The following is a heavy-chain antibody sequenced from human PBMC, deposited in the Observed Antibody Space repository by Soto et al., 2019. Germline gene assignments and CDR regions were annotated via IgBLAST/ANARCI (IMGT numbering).Heavy chain of an antibody. J-gene: IGHJ6*02. V-gene: IGHV4-31*03. D-gene: IGHD1-26*01. CDR3: AREVGSGSYYYYYGMDV. CDR2: IYYSGST. Sequence: VQLQESGPGLVKPSQTLSLPCTVSGGSISSGGNYWSWIRQHPGKGLGWIGYIYYSGSTYYNPSLKSRVTISVDTSKNQFSLKLSSVTAADTAVYYCAREVGSGSYYYYYGMDVWGQGTTVTVSS. CDR1: GGSISSGGNY.